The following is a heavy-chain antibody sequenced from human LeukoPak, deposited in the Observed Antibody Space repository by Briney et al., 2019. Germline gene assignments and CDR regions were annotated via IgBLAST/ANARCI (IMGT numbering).Heavy chain of an antibody. V-gene: IGHV4-34*01. Sequence: SETLSLTCAVYGGSFSGYYWSWIRQPPGNGREWIGEINHSGSTNYKSSVKSRVTISVDTSKNQFSLKLSAVTAAAAAVYYCAIRGYGSGSFPPPSSFDYWGQGTLVTVSS. J-gene: IGHJ4*02. CDR2: INHSGST. CDR3: AIRGYGSGSFPPPSSFDY. CDR1: GGSFSGYY. D-gene: IGHD3-10*01.